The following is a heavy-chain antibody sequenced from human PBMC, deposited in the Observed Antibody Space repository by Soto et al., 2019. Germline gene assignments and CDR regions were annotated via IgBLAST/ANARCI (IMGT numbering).Heavy chain of an antibody. D-gene: IGHD1-1*01. CDR2: GYNTGGT. CDR1: SGPSSSHN. CDR3: VRQGIGNLHGLVDV. Sequence: QVQLQQSGPGLVKPSETLSLTCTVSSGPSSSHNWGWIRQSPGRGLEWIGYGYNTGGTSYNPSLKSRVTISADTSANHISLTLSCVTAADTAIYYCVRQGIGNLHGLVDVWGQGTTVSVSS. J-gene: IGHJ6*02. V-gene: IGHV4-59*08.